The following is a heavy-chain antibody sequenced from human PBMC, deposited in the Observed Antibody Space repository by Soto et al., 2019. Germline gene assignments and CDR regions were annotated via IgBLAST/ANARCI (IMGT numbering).Heavy chain of an antibody. CDR3: VRDRGAVWGNYRKRAPRFDS. V-gene: IGHV4-34*01. J-gene: IGHJ4*02. CDR2: IYHSGST. CDR1: GGSFSGYY. D-gene: IGHD3-16*02. Sequence: SETLSLTCAVYGGSFSGYYWSWIRQPPGKGLEWIGYIYHSGSTYYNPSLKSRVTISVDRSKNQFSLKLSSVTAADKAIYYCVRDRGAVWGNYRKRAPRFDSWGQGIPVTVSS.